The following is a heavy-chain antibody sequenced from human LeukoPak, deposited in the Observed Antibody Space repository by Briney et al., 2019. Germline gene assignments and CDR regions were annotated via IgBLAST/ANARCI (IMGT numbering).Heavy chain of an antibody. J-gene: IGHJ4*02. Sequence: GGSLRLSCEASGFTFSSYAMSWVRQAPGMGLEWVSGISGSDGTTNYADSVKGRFTVSRDNSKNTLYLQMNSLRGEETAVYYCAKGLSSSTWADFDYWGQGTLVTVSS. V-gene: IGHV3-23*01. CDR3: AKGLSSSTWADFDY. CDR2: ISGSDGTT. CDR1: GFTFSSYA. D-gene: IGHD6-13*01.